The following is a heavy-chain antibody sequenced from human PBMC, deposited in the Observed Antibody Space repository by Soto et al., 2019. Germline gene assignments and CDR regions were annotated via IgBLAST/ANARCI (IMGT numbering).Heavy chain of an antibody. J-gene: IGHJ4*02. Sequence: EVQLVESGGGLVQPGGSLRLSCTASGFTFSGFWMHWVRQAPGKGLVWVSRINGDGSVTNYADSVKGRFTISRDNAKNTLFLQMNRLRVDATAVYYCVCVRETGGWGAGAYGGEGTVVTVSS. D-gene: IGHD3-16*01. CDR2: INGDGSVT. CDR3: VCVRETGGWGAGAY. V-gene: IGHV3-74*01. CDR1: GFTFSGFW.